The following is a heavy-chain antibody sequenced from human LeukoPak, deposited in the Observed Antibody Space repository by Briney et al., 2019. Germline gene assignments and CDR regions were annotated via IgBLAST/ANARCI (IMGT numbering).Heavy chain of an antibody. CDR1: GGSISSYY. J-gene: IGHJ2*01. CDR2: IHYSGSA. V-gene: IGHV4-59*08. CDR3: ARGVKIEYSSSSRNWYFDL. D-gene: IGHD6-6*01. Sequence: SESLSLTCTVSGGSISSYYWSWIWQPPGKGLEWIGYIHYSGSANYNPSLKSRVTISVDTSKNQFSLKLRFVTAADTAVYYCARGVKIEYSSSSRNWYFDLWGRGTLVTVSS.